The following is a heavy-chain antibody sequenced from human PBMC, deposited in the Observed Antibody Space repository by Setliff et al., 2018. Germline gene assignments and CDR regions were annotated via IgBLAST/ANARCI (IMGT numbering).Heavy chain of an antibody. CDR2: IYWNDDK. J-gene: IGHJ6*02. V-gene: IGHV2-5*01. D-gene: IGHD3-10*01. Sequence: SGPTLVNPTQTLTLTCTFSGCSLSTSGGGVGWIRQPPGKALEWRALIYWNDDKRYSPSLKSRRTITKDTSKNQVVLTMTNMDPVDTATYYCARIRGGAAFGGYYYYYGMDVWGQGTTVTVSS. CDR3: ARIRGGAAFGGYYYYYGMDV. CDR1: GCSLSTSGGG.